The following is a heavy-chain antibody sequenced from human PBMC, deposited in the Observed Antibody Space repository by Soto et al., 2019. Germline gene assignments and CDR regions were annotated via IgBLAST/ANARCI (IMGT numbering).Heavy chain of an antibody. V-gene: IGHV3-48*02. CDR2: ISSSSSPI. J-gene: IGHJ5*02. CDR3: ARVIWSGHLTSDL. D-gene: IGHD3-3*01. CDR1: GFTFRSNS. Sequence: EVQVVESGGGLVQPGGSLRLSCAASGFTFRSNSMNWVRQAPGKGLEWISYISSSSSPIYAYSVKGRFTISRDNAKNSLYLQMNSLRDEDTAVYYCARVIWSGHLTSDLWGQGTLVTVSS.